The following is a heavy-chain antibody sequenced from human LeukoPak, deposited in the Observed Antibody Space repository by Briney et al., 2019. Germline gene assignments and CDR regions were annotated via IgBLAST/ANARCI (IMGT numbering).Heavy chain of an antibody. J-gene: IGHJ6*02. CDR1: GYTFTGYY. V-gene: IGHV1-2*02. CDR3: ARDLPGSGWYVHYYYYGMDV. D-gene: IGHD6-19*01. Sequence: ASVKVSCKASGYTFTGYYMHWVRRAPGQGLEWMGWINPNSGGTNYAQKFQGRVNMTRDTSISTAYMELSRLRSDDTAVYYCARDLPGSGWYVHYYYYGMDVWGQGTTVTVSS. CDR2: INPNSGGT.